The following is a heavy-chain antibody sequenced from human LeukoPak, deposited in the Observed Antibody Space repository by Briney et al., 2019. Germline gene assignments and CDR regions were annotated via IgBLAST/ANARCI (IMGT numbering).Heavy chain of an antibody. D-gene: IGHD4-23*01. CDR3: ARYDYGGNFDY. CDR1: GGSFSGYY. Sequence: SETLSLTCAVYGGSFSGYYWSWIRQPPGKGLEWIGEVNHSGSTNYNPSLKSRVTISVDASKNQFSLKLSSVTAADTAVYYCARYDYGGNFDYWGQGTLVTVSS. J-gene: IGHJ4*02. CDR2: VNHSGST. V-gene: IGHV4-34*01.